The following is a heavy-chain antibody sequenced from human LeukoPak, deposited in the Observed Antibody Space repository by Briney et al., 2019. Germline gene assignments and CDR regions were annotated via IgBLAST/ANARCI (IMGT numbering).Heavy chain of an antibody. CDR1: GFTFSSYS. D-gene: IGHD2-21*01. Sequence: GGSLRLSCAASGFTFSSYSIHWVRQAPGKGLEWVAVISYDGTNKYYADSVKGRFTISRDNSKNTLFLQMNSLRVEDTAVYYCARGDSSSSWGQGTLVTVSS. CDR3: ARGDSSSS. CDR2: ISYDGTNK. J-gene: IGHJ5*02. V-gene: IGHV3-30*04.